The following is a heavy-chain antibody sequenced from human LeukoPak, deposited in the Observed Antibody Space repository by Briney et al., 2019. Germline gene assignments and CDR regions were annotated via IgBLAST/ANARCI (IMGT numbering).Heavy chain of an antibody. D-gene: IGHD2-2*02. V-gene: IGHV3-7*01. CDR3: ARDRVARTAPIPDY. CDR2: KKQNGSEK. CDR1: GFTFSSYW. J-gene: IGHJ4*02. Sequence: GGSLSLSCAVSGFTFSSYWMSWVRQAPGKGLEWVANKKQNGSEKYYVDSVKGRFTISRDNAKNSLYLQMNSLRAEDTAVYYCARDRVARTAPIPDYWGQGTLVTVSS.